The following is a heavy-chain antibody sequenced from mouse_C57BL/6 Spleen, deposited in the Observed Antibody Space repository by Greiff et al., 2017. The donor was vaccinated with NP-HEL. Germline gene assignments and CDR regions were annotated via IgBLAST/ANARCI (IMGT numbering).Heavy chain of an antibody. CDR3: ARKSYGNYGWYFDV. J-gene: IGHJ1*03. D-gene: IGHD2-1*01. V-gene: IGHV2-9-1*01. CDR2: IWTGGGT. CDR1: GFSLTSYA. Sequence: VQLQQSGPGLVAPSQSLSITCTVSGFSLTSYAISWVRQPPGKGLEWLGVIWTGGGTNYNSALKSRLSISKDNSKSQVFLKMNSLQTDDTARYYCARKSYGNYGWYFDVWGTGTTVTVSS.